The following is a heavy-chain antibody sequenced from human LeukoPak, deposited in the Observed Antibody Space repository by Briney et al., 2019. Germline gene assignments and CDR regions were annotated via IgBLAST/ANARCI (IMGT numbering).Heavy chain of an antibody. J-gene: IGHJ4*02. CDR1: GFTFSSYS. D-gene: IGHD2-21*02. CDR2: ISSSSSSYI. Sequence: GGSLRLSCAASGFTFSSYSMNWVRQAPGKGLEWVSSISSSSSSYIYYADSVKGRFTISRDNAKNSLYLQMNSLRAEDTAVYYCARDSFGDCSFDYWGQGTLVTVSS. CDR3: ARDSFGDCSFDY. V-gene: IGHV3-21*01.